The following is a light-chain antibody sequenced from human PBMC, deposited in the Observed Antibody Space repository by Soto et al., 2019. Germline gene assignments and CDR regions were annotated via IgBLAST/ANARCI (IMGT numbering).Light chain of an antibody. CDR1: ESISSW. J-gene: IGKJ1*01. Sequence: DIQMTQSPSTLSASIGDRVTITCRASESISSWLAWYQQKPGKASKLLIYDVSSLESGVPSRFSGSGSGTEFTLTISSLQPDDFATYYCQQYNSYPWTFGQGTKVDIK. CDR2: DVS. V-gene: IGKV1-5*01. CDR3: QQYNSYPWT.